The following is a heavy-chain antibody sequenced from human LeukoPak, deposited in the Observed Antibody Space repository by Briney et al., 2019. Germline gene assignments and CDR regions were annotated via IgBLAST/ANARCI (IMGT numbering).Heavy chain of an antibody. CDR2: IYTSGST. J-gene: IGHJ5*02. Sequence: PSETLSLTCTVSGGSISSYYWSWIRQPAGKGLEWIGRIYTSGSTNYNPSLESRVTMSVHTSKNQFSLKLSSVTAADTAVYYCARVAPTYYYGSGVFDPWGQGTLVTVSS. CDR3: ARVAPTYYYGSGVFDP. D-gene: IGHD3-10*01. CDR1: GGSISSYY. V-gene: IGHV4-4*07.